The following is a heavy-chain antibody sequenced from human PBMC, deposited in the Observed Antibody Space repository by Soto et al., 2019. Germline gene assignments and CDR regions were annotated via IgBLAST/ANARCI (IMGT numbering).Heavy chain of an antibody. CDR1: GGSISSGGYY. Sequence: PSETLSLTCTVSGGSISSGGYYWSWIRQHPGKGLEWIGYIYYSGSTYYNPSLKSRVTISVDASKNQFSLKLSSVTAADTAVYYCARDNRIAVAGVWFDPWGQGTLVTVSS. J-gene: IGHJ5*02. V-gene: IGHV4-31*03. CDR2: IYYSGST. D-gene: IGHD6-19*01. CDR3: ARDNRIAVAGVWFDP.